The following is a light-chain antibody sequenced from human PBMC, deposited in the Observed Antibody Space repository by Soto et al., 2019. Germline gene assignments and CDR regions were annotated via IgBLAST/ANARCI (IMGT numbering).Light chain of an antibody. CDR1: QSVGTY. J-gene: IGKJ1*01. CDR2: DAS. CDR3: QQRANWPVT. Sequence: EIVLTQSPGTLSLSPEERATLSCRASQSVGTYFAWYQQKPGQAPRLLIYDASKRAAGLPARFSGSGSGTDFTLTISSLEPDDFAIYYCQQRANWPVTFGQGTKVDIK. V-gene: IGKV3-11*01.